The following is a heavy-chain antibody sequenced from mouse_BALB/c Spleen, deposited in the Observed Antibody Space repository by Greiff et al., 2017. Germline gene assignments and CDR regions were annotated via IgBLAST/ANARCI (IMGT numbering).Heavy chain of an antibody. CDR3: ARYGTEFAY. V-gene: IGHV14-1*02. Sequence: EVKLMESGAELVRPGALVKLSCKASGFNIKDYYMHWVKQRPEQGLEWIGWIDPENGNTIYDPKFQGKASITADTSSNTAYLQLSSLTSEDTAVYYCARYGTEFAYWGQGTLVTVSA. CDR1: GFNIKDYY. J-gene: IGHJ3*01. CDR2: IDPENGNT. D-gene: IGHD4-1*01.